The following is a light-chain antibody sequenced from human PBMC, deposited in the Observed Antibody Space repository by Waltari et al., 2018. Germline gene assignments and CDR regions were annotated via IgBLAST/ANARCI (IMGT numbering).Light chain of an antibody. V-gene: IGKV4-1*01. CDR2: WAS. Sequence: DIVMTQSPDSLAVSLGERATINCTSSQSVSYTASNKHYFAWYQQKPGQPPKLIIYWASNRESGVPDRFSGSGSGTDFTLTISRLQAEDVAVYYCQQYYTTPLTCGGGTKVEI. CDR1: QSVSYTASNKHY. J-gene: IGKJ4*01. CDR3: QQYYTTPLT.